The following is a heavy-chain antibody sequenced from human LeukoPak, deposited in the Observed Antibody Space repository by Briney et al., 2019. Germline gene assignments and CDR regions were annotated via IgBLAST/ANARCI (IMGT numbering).Heavy chain of an antibody. Sequence: GGSLRLSRAASGFTFSSYAMHWVRQAPGKGLEWVAVISYDGSNKYYADSVKGRFTISRDNSKNTLYLQMNSLRAEDTAVYYCARDGGVLYWYFDLWGRGTLVTVSS. V-gene: IGHV3-30-3*01. CDR1: GFTFSSYA. D-gene: IGHD4/OR15-4a*01. J-gene: IGHJ2*01. CDR2: ISYDGSNK. CDR3: ARDGGVLYWYFDL.